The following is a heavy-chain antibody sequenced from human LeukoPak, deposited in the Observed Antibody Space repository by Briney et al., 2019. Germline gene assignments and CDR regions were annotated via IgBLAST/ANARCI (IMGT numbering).Heavy chain of an antibody. CDR1: GGSISSSNW. CDR3: AGTGDYYYYYYMDV. CDR2: IYHSGTT. V-gene: IGHV4-4*02. J-gene: IGHJ6*03. Sequence: LETLSLTCAVSGGSISSSNWWSWVRQPPGKGLEWIGEIYHSGTTNYNPSLKSRVTISVDKSKNQFSLKLSSVTAADTAVYYCAGTGDYYYYYYMDVWGKGTTVTVSS.